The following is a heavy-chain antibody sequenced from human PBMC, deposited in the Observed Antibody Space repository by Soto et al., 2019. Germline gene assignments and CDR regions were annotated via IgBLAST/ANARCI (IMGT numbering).Heavy chain of an antibody. CDR1: GFTFSDSV. CDR3: VKWHTSNFESLPFTGFDF. Sequence: GGSLRLSCVGSGFTFSDSVMAWGRQAPGKGLEWLSVMGGDGRARYALSVTGRFTISRENSKNTLYVQMRSLRAEDAAAYYCVKWHTSNFESLPFTGFDFWGQGTQVTVSS. V-gene: IGHV3-23*03. J-gene: IGHJ4*02. D-gene: IGHD3-9*01. CDR2: MGGDGRA.